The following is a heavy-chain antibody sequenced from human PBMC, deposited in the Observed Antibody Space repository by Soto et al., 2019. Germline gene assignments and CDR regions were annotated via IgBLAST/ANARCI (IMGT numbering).Heavy chain of an antibody. CDR2: ISNDGSNE. V-gene: IGHV3-30*18. J-gene: IGHJ4*02. CDR1: GFTFRWFG. Sequence: GGSLRLSCAGSGFTFRWFGMDWVRQAPGKGLEWVARISNDGSNEYYVDSVKGRFTISRDNSKNTLYLQMDSLRAEDTAVYYCAKGEVRGIIPSYFDYWGLGTLVTVSS. CDR3: AKGEVRGIIPSYFDY. D-gene: IGHD3-10*01.